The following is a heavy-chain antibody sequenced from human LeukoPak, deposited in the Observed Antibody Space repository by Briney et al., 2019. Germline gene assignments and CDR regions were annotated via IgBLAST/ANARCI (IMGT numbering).Heavy chain of an antibody. CDR2: ISAYNGNT. CDR1: GSTFTIYG. J-gene: IGHJ4*02. V-gene: IGHV1-18*01. CDR3: ARRLGYCSSTSCYTPRYFDY. Sequence: SVKVSCKASGSTFTIYGISWVRQAPGQGLEWMGWISAYNGNTNYAQKLQGRVTMTTDTSTSTAYMELRSLRSDDTAVYYCARRLGYCSSTSCYTPRYFDYWGQGTLVTVSS. D-gene: IGHD2-2*02.